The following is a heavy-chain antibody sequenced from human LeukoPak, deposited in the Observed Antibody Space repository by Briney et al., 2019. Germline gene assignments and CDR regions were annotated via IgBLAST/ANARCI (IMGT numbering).Heavy chain of an antibody. Sequence: SETLSLTCTVSGGSISSSSYYWGWLRQPPGTGLEWIGSIYYSGSTYYNPSLKSRVTISVDTSKNQFSLKLSSVTAADTAVYYCASSHYDILTGYRVDDYWGQGTLVTVSS. D-gene: IGHD3-9*01. CDR1: GGSISSSSYY. V-gene: IGHV4-39*07. J-gene: IGHJ4*02. CDR3: ASSHYDILTGYRVDDY. CDR2: IYYSGST.